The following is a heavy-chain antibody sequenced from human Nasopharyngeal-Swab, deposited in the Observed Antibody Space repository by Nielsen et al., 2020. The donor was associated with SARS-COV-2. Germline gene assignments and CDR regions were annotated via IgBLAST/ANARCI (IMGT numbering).Heavy chain of an antibody. CDR3: ARSAEYTSGLDY. J-gene: IGHJ4*02. CDR2: INPSGGST. D-gene: IGHD6-19*01. V-gene: IGHV1-46*01. Sequence: ASVKVSCKASGYTFTSYYVYWVRQAPGHGLEWMGIINPSGGSTTYAQEFQDRVTVTRDTSTGIVYMDLSSLRSEDTAVYFCARSAEYTSGLDYWGQGTLVTVSS. CDR1: GYTFTSYY.